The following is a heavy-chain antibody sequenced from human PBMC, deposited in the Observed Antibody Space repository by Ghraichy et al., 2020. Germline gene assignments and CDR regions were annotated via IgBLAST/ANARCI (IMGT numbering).Heavy chain of an antibody. CDR2: IKQDGSEK. V-gene: IGHV3-7*01. CDR3: ARAGSSGYYYGYYYYGMDV. D-gene: IGHD3-22*01. Sequence: GGSLRLSCAASGFTFSSYWMSWVRQAPGKGLEWVANIKQDGSEKYYVDSVKGRFTISRDNAKNSLYLQMNSLRAEDTAVYYCARAGSSGYYYGYYYYGMDVWGQGTTVTVSS. CDR1: GFTFSSYW. J-gene: IGHJ6*02.